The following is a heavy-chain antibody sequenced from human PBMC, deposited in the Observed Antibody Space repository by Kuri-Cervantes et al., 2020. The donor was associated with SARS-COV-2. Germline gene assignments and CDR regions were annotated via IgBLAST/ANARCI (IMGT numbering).Heavy chain of an antibody. CDR1: GFTFSSYS. Sequence: GESLKISCAASGFTFSSYSMNWVRQAPGKGLEWVSSISSSSSYIYYADSVKGRFTISRDNAKNTLYLQVNSLRAEDTAVYYCARDLTLGYCSGGSCYYYYYGMDVWGQGTTVTVSS. CDR3: ARDLTLGYCSGGSCYYYYYGMDV. V-gene: IGHV3-21*01. D-gene: IGHD2-15*01. J-gene: IGHJ6*02. CDR2: ISSSSSYI.